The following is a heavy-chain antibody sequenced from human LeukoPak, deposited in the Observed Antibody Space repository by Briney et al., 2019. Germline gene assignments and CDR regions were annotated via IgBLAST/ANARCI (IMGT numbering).Heavy chain of an antibody. CDR1: GFTFSSYA. V-gene: IGHV3-30*04. J-gene: IGHJ4*02. CDR3: ARRGSGSYYYFDY. Sequence: GGSLRLSCAASGFTFSSYAMHWVRQAPGKGLGWVAAISYDGSNKYYADSVKGRFTISRDNSKNTLYLQMNSLRAEDTAVYYCARRGSGSYYYFDYWGQGTLVTVSS. CDR2: ISYDGSNK. D-gene: IGHD1-26*01.